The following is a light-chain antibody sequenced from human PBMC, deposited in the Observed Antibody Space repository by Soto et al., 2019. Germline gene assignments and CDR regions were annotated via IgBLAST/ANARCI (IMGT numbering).Light chain of an antibody. CDR2: GAY. CDR1: QSVSSSY. J-gene: IGKJ3*01. V-gene: IGKV3-20*01. CDR3: QQSGSAPFT. Sequence: EIVLTQSTGTLSLSPGERATLSCRASQSVSSSYLAWYQQKPGQAPRLLIYGAYSRATGIPDWFSGSGSGTDFTLIISRLEPEDFAVYYRQQSGSAPFTFGPGTKVDIK.